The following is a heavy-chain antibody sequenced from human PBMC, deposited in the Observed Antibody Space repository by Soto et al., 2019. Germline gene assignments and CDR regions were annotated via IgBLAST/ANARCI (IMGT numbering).Heavy chain of an antibody. Sequence: GALRLSCAASGFTFSSYSLNWVRQAPGKGLEWVSCISRSSDYINYADSVKGRFTISRDNAKNSLYLQMNSLRAEDTAVYYCARDRGRYDRDAFDYWGLGTLVTVSS. CDR2: ISRSSDYI. D-gene: IGHD1-26*01. CDR1: GFTFSSYS. V-gene: IGHV3-21*01. CDR3: ARDRGRYDRDAFDY. J-gene: IGHJ4*02.